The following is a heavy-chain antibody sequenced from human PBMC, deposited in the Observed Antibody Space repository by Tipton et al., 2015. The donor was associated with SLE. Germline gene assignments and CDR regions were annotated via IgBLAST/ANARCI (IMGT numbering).Heavy chain of an antibody. Sequence: QVQLVQSGVEVKKPGASVRVSCKASGYTFTTYGISWVRQAPGQGLEWMGWISTYNGNTNYAQKLQGRVTMTSDTSTNTAYMELRSLRSDDTAIYYCAAGLPDGRGFKYWGQGTLVTVSS. D-gene: IGHD1-14*01. CDR3: AAGLPDGRGFKY. CDR1: GYTFTTYG. V-gene: IGHV1-18*01. J-gene: IGHJ1*01. CDR2: ISTYNGNT.